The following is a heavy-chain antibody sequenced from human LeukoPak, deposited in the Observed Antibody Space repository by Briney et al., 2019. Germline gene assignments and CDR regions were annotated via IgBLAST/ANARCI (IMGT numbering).Heavy chain of an antibody. CDR3: ARGITMVRGVPFDY. Sequence: PSQTLSLTCAVSGGSISSGGYSWSWIRQPPGKGLEWIGYIYHSGSTYHNPSLKSRVTISVDRSKNQFSLKLSSVTAADTAVYYCARGITMVRGVPFDYWGQGTLVTVSS. J-gene: IGHJ4*02. CDR1: GGSISSGGYS. CDR2: IYHSGST. D-gene: IGHD3-10*01. V-gene: IGHV4-30-2*01.